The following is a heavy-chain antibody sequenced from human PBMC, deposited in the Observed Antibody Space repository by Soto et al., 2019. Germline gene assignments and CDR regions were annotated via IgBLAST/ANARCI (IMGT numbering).Heavy chain of an antibody. V-gene: IGHV4-59*01. J-gene: IGHJ6*02. CDR1: GGSISSYY. CDR3: ARAEDYYYYGMDV. CDR2: ISYSGSS. Sequence: QVQLQESGPGLVKPSETLSLTCTVSGGSISSYYWSWIRQPPGKGLEWIGYISYSGSSNYNPSLKSRVTISVDTSKNQFSVKLSSVTAADTAVYYCARAEDYYYYGMDVWGQGTTVTVS.